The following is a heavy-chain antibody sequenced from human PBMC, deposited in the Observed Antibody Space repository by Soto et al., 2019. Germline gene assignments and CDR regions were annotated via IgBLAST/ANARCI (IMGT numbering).Heavy chain of an antibody. CDR3: ATAPGPY. CDR2: IYYTGST. CDR1: GGSISSYY. J-gene: IGHJ4*02. V-gene: IGHV4-59*12. Sequence: SETLSLTCAVSGGSISSYYWSWIRQPPGKGLEWIGYIYYTGSTNYNPSLKSRVTISVDRSKNQFSLKLSSVTAADTAVYYCATAPGPYWGQGTLVTVSS. D-gene: IGHD2-21*02.